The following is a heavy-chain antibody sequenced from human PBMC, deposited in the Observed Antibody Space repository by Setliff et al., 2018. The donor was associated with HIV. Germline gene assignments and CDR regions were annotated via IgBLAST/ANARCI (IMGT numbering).Heavy chain of an antibody. V-gene: IGHV2-5*02. CDR3: AHRPPTYYYDSSVLFDY. CDR2: IYWDDDK. CDR1: GFSLSSSGVG. J-gene: IGHJ4*02. Sequence: GPTLVNPTQPLTLTCTFSGFSLSSSGVGVGWIRQPPGKALEWLALIYWDDDKRYSPSLKSRLTITKDTSKNQVVLTMTNMDPVDTATYYCAHRPPTYYYDSSVLFDYWGQGTLVTSPQ. D-gene: IGHD3-22*01.